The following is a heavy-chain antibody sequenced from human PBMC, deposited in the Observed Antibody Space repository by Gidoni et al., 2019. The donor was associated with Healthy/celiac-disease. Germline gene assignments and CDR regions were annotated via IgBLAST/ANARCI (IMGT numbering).Heavy chain of an antibody. V-gene: IGHV1-8*01. D-gene: IGHD2-2*01. CDR1: GYTFTSYD. Sequence: QVQLVQSGAEVKKPGASVKVSCKASGYTFTSYDINWVRQATGQGLEWMGWMNPNSGNTGYAQKFQGRVTMTRNTSISTAYMELSSLRSEDTAVYYCARGRRPSIVVVPAATYNWFDPWGQGTLVTVSS. CDR3: ARGRRPSIVVVPAATYNWFDP. CDR2: MNPNSGNT. J-gene: IGHJ5*02.